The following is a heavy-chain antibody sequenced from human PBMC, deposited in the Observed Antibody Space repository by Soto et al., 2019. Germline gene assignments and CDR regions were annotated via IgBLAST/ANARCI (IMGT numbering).Heavy chain of an antibody. Sequence: GGSLRLSCAASGFSFRNYNGNWVRRAPGKGLDWVSYISSSSSTIYYADSVKGRFTISRDNAKNSLYLQMNSLRDDDTAMYYCARGGTIAVTTIGDYWGQGTLVIVSS. CDR3: ARGGTIAVTTIGDY. J-gene: IGHJ4*01. CDR1: GFSFRNYN. D-gene: IGHD5-12*01. V-gene: IGHV3-48*02. CDR2: ISSSSSTI.